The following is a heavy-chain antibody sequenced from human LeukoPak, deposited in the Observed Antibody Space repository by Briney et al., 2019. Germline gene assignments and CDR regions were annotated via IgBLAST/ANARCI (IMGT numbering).Heavy chain of an antibody. CDR3: AKGYYDYVWGSYYLDY. D-gene: IGHD3-16*01. CDR2: ISGSGGST. J-gene: IGHJ4*02. CDR1: GFTFSSYA. Sequence: GGSLRLSCAASGFTFSSYAMSWVRQAPGKGLEWVSAISGSGGSTYYADSVRGRFTISRDNSRDTLYLQMNSLRAEDTAVYYCAKGYYDYVWGSYYLDYWGQGTLVTVSS. V-gene: IGHV3-23*01.